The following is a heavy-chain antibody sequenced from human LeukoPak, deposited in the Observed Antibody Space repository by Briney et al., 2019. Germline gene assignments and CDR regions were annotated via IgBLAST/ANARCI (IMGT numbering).Heavy chain of an antibody. CDR2: MNPNSGNT. J-gene: IGHJ4*02. D-gene: IGHD4-17*01. V-gene: IGHV1-8*01. Sequence: ASVKVSCKASGYTFTSYDINWVRQATGQGLEWMGWMNPNSGNTGYAQKFQGRVTMTRNTSISTAYMDLSSLRSEDTAVYYCARGIVTTVTTRDYWGQGTLVTVSS. CDR1: GYTFTSYD. CDR3: ARGIVTTVTTRDY.